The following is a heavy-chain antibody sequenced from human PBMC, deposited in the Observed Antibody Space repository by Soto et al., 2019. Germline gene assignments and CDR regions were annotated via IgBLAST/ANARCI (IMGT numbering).Heavy chain of an antibody. J-gene: IGHJ4*02. CDR3: ARSVWKAYGDYDPAGYFDY. D-gene: IGHD4-17*01. Sequence: SETLSLTCTVSGGSISSSSYYWGWIRQPPGKGLEWIGSIYYSGSTNYNPSLKSRVAISVDTSKNQFSLKLSSVTAADTAVYYCARSVWKAYGDYDPAGYFDYWGQGTLVTVSS. CDR1: GGSISSSSYY. CDR2: IYYSGST. V-gene: IGHV4-39*07.